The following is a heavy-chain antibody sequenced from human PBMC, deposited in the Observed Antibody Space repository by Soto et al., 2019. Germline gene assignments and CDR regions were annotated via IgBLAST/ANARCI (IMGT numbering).Heavy chain of an antibody. CDR3: ARDIAVDLDY. V-gene: IGHV3-48*01. CDR2: ISSSGDTI. CDR1: GFTFGNYA. D-gene: IGHD6-19*01. Sequence: PGGSLRLSCAASGFTFGNYAMNWVRQAPGRGLEWVSSISSSGDTIHYADSVKGRFTISRDNAKNSLYLQMDSLRAEDTAVYYCARDIAVDLDYWGQGTLVTVSS. J-gene: IGHJ4*02.